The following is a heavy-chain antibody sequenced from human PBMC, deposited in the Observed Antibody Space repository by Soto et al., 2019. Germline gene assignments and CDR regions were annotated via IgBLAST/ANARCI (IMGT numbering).Heavy chain of an antibody. CDR2: VNPSGGST. V-gene: IGHV1-46*01. J-gene: IGHJ5*02. Sequence: ASVKVSCKASGYLFTAYSMHWVRLAPGQGLEWMGVVNPSGGSTKYAQNFQGRVTMTRDTSTTTIYMELSSLRSDDTAVYYCAKSSRQYASAIQAFFDPWGLGTLVTVSS. D-gene: IGHD2-2*01. CDR3: AKSSRQYASAIQAFFDP. CDR1: GYLFTAYS.